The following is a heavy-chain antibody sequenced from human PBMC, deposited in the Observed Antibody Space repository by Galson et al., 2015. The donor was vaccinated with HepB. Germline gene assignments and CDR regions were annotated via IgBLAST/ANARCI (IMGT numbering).Heavy chain of an antibody. D-gene: IGHD6-13*01. V-gene: IGHV1-46*01. CDR1: GYTFTSYY. CDR3: ARGLEQQNPKQNWFDP. CDR2: INPSGGST. Sequence: SVKVSCKASGYTFTSYYMHWVRQAPGQGLEWMGIINPSGGSTSYAQKFQGRVTMTRDTSTSTVYMELSSLRSEDTAVYYCARGLEQQNPKQNWFDPWGQGTLVTVSS. J-gene: IGHJ5*02.